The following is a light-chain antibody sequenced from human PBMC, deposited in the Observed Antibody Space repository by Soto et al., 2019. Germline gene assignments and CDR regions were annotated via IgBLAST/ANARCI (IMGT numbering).Light chain of an antibody. J-gene: IGLJ1*01. V-gene: IGLV2-8*01. CDR3: SSYADNNRV. CDR1: SSDVGAYNY. Sequence: QSALTQPPSASGPPGQSVTISCTGTSSDVGAYNYVSWYQQYPAKAPKLIIYEVTKRPSGVPDRFSGSKSGNTASLTVSGLQAEDEADYYCSSYADNNRVFGTGTKVTVL. CDR2: EVT.